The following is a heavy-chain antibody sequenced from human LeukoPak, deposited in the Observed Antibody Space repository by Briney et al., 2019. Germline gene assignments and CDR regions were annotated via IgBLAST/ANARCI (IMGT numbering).Heavy chain of an antibody. D-gene: IGHD2-8*01. CDR1: GYTFTDYY. CDR3: ARVRSYCTNGVCYWDLDY. Sequence: GASVKVSCKASGYTFTDYYMEWVRQAPGQGLEWMGWINPNSGGTNYAQKFRGRVTMTRDTSISTAYMELSRLRSDDTAVYYCARVRSYCTNGVCYWDLDYWGQGTLVTVSS. CDR2: INPNSGGT. J-gene: IGHJ4*02. V-gene: IGHV1-2*02.